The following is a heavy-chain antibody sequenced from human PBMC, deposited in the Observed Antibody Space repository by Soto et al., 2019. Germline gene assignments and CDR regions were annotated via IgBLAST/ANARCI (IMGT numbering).Heavy chain of an antibody. CDR1: GFTFSSYG. D-gene: IGHD1-26*01. V-gene: IGHV3-30*18. J-gene: IGHJ5*02. CDR2: ISYDGSNK. CDR3: AKDGNIGSPYNWFDP. Sequence: PGGSLRLSCAASGFTFSSYGMHWVRQAPGKGLEWVAVISYDGSNKYYAGSVKGRFTISRDNSKNTLYLQMNSLRAEDTAVYYCAKDGNIGSPYNWFDPWGQGTLVTVSS.